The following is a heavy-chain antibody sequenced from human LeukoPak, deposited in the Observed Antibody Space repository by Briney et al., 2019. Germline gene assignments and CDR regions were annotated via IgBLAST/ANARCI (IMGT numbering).Heavy chain of an antibody. V-gene: IGHV4-61*02. D-gene: IGHD3-10*01. CDR2: IYISGSI. CDR1: GDSISSDSYY. Sequence: SETLSLTCTVSGDSISSDSYYWSWIRQPAGKGLEWIGRIYISGSINHNPSLKSRVTISADTSKNQFSLKLSSVTAADTAVYYCARYRGAPFDYWGQGTVVTVSS. CDR3: ARYRGAPFDY. J-gene: IGHJ4*02.